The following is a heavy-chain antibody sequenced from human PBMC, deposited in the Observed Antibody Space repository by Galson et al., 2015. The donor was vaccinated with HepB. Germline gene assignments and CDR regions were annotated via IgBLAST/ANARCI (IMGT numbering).Heavy chain of an antibody. V-gene: IGHV1-46*03. CDR1: GYTFTSYY. D-gene: IGHD2-21*02. CDR3: ARAGVVTAVLGDAFDI. CDR2: IDPSGGST. J-gene: IGHJ3*02. Sequence: SVKVSCKASGYTFTSYYMHWVRQAPGQGLEWMGMIDPSGGSTRYARKFQGRGTMTRDTSTSTIYMELSRLRSEDTAVYYCARAGVVTAVLGDAFDIWGQGTMATVSS.